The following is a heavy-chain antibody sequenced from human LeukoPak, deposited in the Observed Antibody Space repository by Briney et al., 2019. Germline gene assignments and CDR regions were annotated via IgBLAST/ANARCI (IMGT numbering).Heavy chain of an antibody. CDR1: GGSISSSSYY. D-gene: IGHD3-22*01. CDR3: ARDNRITMIVGFDY. V-gene: IGHV4-39*02. J-gene: IGHJ4*02. CDR2: IYYSGST. Sequence: SETLSLTCTVSGGSISSSSYYWGWIRQPPGKGLEWIGSIYYSGSTYYNPSLKSRVTISVDTSKNQFSLKLSSVTAADTAVYYCARDNRITMIVGFDYWGQGTLVTVSS.